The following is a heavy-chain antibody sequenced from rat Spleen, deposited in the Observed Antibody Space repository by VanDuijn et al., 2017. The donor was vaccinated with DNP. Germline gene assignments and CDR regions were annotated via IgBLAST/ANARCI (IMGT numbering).Heavy chain of an antibody. CDR1: GFTFNNYW. CDR3: TRVGYSRYGVMDA. V-gene: IGHV5-31*01. Sequence: EVQLVESGGGLVQPGRSLKLSCVGSGFTFNNYWMSWIRQAPGKGLAWVASITNTGGSIYYPDSVKGRFTISRDNAQNTLYLQMNSLRSEDTATYYCTRVGYSRYGVMDAWGQGASVTVSS. D-gene: IGHD1-8*01. CDR2: ITNTGGSI. J-gene: IGHJ4*01.